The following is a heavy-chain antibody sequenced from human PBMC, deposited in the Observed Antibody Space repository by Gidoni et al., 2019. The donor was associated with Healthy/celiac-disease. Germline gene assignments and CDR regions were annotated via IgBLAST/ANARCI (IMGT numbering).Heavy chain of an antibody. V-gene: IGHV3-33*08. CDR2: IWYDGSNK. CDR3: ARGLGGSFLGVFDY. CDR1: GFTVSSYG. D-gene: IGHD1-26*01. J-gene: IGHJ4*02. Sequence: QVQLVESGGGVDQPGRSLRLSCAASGFTVSSYGMHWVRQAPGKGLEWVAVIWYDGSNKYYADSVKGRFTISRDNSKNTLYLQMNSLRAEDTAVYYCARGLGGSFLGVFDYWGQGTLVTVSS.